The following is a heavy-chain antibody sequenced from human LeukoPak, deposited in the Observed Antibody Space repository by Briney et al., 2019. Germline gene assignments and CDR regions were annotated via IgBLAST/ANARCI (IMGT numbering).Heavy chain of an antibody. J-gene: IGHJ6*02. CDR1: GGSIRSYY. D-gene: IGHD2-2*01. CDR3: ATSRSSTYYYYGMDV. Sequence: SETLSLTCTVSGGSIRSYYWSWIRQPPGKGLEWIGYIYYSGSTNYNPSLKSRVTISVDTSKNQFSLKLSSVTAADTAVYYCATSRSSTYYYYGMDVWGQGTTVTVSS. V-gene: IGHV4-59*08. CDR2: IYYSGST.